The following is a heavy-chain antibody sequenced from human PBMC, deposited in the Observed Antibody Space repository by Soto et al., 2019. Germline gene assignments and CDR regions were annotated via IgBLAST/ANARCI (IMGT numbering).Heavy chain of an antibody. J-gene: IGHJ4*02. Sequence: QVQLVESGGGVVQPGRSLRLSCAASGFTFSSYTMHWVRQAPGKGLEWVAVISYDGSNKYYADSVKGRFTISRDNSKNALYLQMNSLRAEETAVYYCARDHSYVYCSDGSCSFDYWGQGTLVTVSS. D-gene: IGHD2-15*01. V-gene: IGHV3-30-3*01. CDR2: ISYDGSNK. CDR1: GFTFSSYT. CDR3: ARDHSYVYCSDGSCSFDY.